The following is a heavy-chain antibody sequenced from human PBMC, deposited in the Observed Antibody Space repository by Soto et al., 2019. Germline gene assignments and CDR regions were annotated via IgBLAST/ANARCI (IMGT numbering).Heavy chain of an antibody. V-gene: IGHV3-74*01. J-gene: IGHJ4*02. CDR2: INEDGTYR. D-gene: IGHD2-15*01. CDR1: GFTFSNYW. CDR3: ARDFTPALTPGDDFDY. Sequence: EVQLVESGGGLVQPGGSLRLSCAASGFTFSNYWMHWVRQVPGKGLVWVSRINEDGTYRSYADFAKGRFTISRDNAKNTVYLQMNSLSDEDTAVYYFARDFTPALTPGDDFDYWGQGTLVTVSS.